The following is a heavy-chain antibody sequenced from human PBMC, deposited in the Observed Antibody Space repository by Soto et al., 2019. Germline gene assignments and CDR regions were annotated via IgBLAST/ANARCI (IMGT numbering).Heavy chain of an antibody. D-gene: IGHD3-22*01. CDR2: IIPIFGTA. V-gene: IGHV1-69*13. J-gene: IGHJ6*02. Sequence: GASVKVSCKASGGTFSIYAIIWVRQAPGQGLEWMGGIIPIFGTANYAQKFQGRVTITADESTSTAYMELSSLRSEDTAVYYCARDQVRSYYDSSGYSNSGMDVWGQGTTVTVSS. CDR1: GGTFSIYA. CDR3: ARDQVRSYYDSSGYSNSGMDV.